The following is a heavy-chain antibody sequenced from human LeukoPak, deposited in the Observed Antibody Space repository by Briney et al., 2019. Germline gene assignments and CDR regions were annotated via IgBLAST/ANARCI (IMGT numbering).Heavy chain of an antibody. Sequence: KTSETLSLTCTVSGGSISSYYWSWIRQPPGKGLEWIGYIYYSGSTNYNPSLKSRVTISVDTSKNQFSLKLTSVTAADTAVYYCATHPLLDYWGQGSLVTVSS. D-gene: IGHD3-16*02. V-gene: IGHV4-59*08. CDR1: GGSISSYY. J-gene: IGHJ4*02. CDR2: IYYSGST. CDR3: ATHPLLDY.